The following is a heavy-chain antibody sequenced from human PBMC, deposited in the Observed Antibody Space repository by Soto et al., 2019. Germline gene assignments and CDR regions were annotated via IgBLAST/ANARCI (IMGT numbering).Heavy chain of an antibody. CDR3: ARQTGTRVFDI. D-gene: IGHD1-1*01. Sequence: QLQLQESGPGLVKPSETLSLTCTVSGGSISRSSYYWGWIRQPPGKGLEWIGSIYYSGSTYYNPSLKSRVTISVDTSKNQFSLKLSSVTAADTAVYYCARQTGTRVFDIWGQGTMVTVSS. J-gene: IGHJ3*02. CDR2: IYYSGST. CDR1: GGSISRSSYY. V-gene: IGHV4-39*01.